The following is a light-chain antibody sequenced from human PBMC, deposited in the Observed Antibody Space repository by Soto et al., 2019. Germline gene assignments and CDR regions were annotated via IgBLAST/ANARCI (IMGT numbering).Light chain of an antibody. CDR1: QSVSSY. J-gene: IGKJ2*01. CDR3: QQYITWPPRYT. CDR2: RAS. V-gene: IGKV3-15*01. Sequence: EIVMTQSPATLSVPPGGRATLSCRASQSVSSYLAWYQLSAGPPPRLLIYRASTRATGIPARFSGSGSVTEFSLXISRLQSXDFAVYYCQQYITWPPRYTFGQGTKREI.